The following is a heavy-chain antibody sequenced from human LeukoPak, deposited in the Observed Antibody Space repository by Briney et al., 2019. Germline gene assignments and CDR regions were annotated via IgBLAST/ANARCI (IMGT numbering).Heavy chain of an antibody. D-gene: IGHD4-11*01. J-gene: IGHJ5*02. CDR1: GGSISSSSYY. V-gene: IGHV4-39*01. Sequence: SETLSLTCTVSGGSISSSSYYWGWIRQPPGKGLEWIGSIYYSGSTYYNPSLKSRVTISVDTSKNQFSLKLSSVTAADTAVYYCAILTLQNWFDPWGQGTLVTVSS. CDR3: AILTLQNWFDP. CDR2: IYYSGST.